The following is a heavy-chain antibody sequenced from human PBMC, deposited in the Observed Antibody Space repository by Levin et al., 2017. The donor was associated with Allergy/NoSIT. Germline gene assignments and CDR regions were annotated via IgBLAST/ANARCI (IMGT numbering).Heavy chain of an antibody. Sequence: GGSLRLSCAASGFTFSDYYMSWIRRAPGKGLEWVSYISGSGSIIYYSDSVKGRFTISRDNAKNSLYLQLNSLRGEDTAVYFCARVDRCGGDGYILDYWGQGTLVTVSS. CDR3: ARVDRCGGDGYILDY. CDR1: GFTFSDYY. D-gene: IGHD2-21*02. V-gene: IGHV3-11*01. CDR2: ISGSGSII. J-gene: IGHJ4*02.